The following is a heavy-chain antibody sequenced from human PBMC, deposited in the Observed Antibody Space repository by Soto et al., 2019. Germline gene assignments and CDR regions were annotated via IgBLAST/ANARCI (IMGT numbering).Heavy chain of an antibody. D-gene: IGHD2-21*02. CDR2: ISSSSSTI. V-gene: IGHV3-48*01. CDR3: ARTLHGDSTGAFDY. J-gene: IGHJ4*02. Sequence: PGGSLRLSCAASGFTFSSYSMNWVRQAPGKGLEWVSYISSSSSTIYYADSVKGRFTISRDNFKNTLFLQMHSLRAEDTALYYCARTLHGDSTGAFDYWGLGTLVTAPQ. CDR1: GFTFSSYS.